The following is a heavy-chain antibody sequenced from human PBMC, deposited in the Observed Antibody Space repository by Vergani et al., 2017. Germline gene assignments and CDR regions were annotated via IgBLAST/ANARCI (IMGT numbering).Heavy chain of an antibody. D-gene: IGHD4-11*01. CDR2: IKSQIDGGTT. J-gene: IGHJ4*02. CDR1: GFSFSNAW. CDR3: AKTNSNYEAMGSDIDY. Sequence: EVQLVESGGGLVKPGGSLRLSCAASGFSFSNAWMTWVRQGPGKGLEWVGRIKSQIDGGTTDYAAPVKGRFTISRDDSTNMLYLHMNSLRAEDTAVYYCAKTNSNYEAMGSDIDYWGQGTLVTVSS. V-gene: IGHV3-15*01.